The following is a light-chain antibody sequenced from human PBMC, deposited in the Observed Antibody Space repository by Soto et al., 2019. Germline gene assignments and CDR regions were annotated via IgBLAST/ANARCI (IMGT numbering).Light chain of an antibody. J-gene: IGKJ5*01. CDR3: QQYNLWPSGT. V-gene: IGKV3-15*01. CDR1: QSVTPN. CDR2: GAS. Sequence: EIVMTQSPGTLSVSPGERVTLSCRASQSVTPNLAWYHKKPGQVPRLLIYGASNRATGIPARFSGSGSGTEFTLTSSSPQSEDLAIYYWQQYNLWPSGTFGQGTRLEIK.